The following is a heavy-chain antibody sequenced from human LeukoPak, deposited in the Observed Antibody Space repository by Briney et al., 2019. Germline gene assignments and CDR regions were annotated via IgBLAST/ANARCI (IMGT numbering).Heavy chain of an antibody. CDR3: ARGVLYDSSGYPFDY. CDR2: IYTSGCT. Sequence: SETLSLTCTVSGGSLSSYFWSWIRQPPGKGLEWIGYIYTSGCTNYNPSLKSRVTISVDTSKNQFSLKLSSVTAADTAVYYCARGVLYDSSGYPFDYWGQGTLVTVSS. D-gene: IGHD3-22*01. V-gene: IGHV4-4*09. CDR1: GGSLSSYF. J-gene: IGHJ4*02.